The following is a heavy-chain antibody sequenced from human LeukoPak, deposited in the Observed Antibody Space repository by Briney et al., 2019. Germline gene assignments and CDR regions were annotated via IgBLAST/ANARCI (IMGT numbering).Heavy chain of an antibody. CDR3: ARCLGIAARHCAFDI. CDR2: IYYSGST. CDR1: GGSISSYY. V-gene: IGHV4-59*08. Sequence: SETLSLTCTVSGGSISSYYWSWIRQPPGKGLEWIGYIYYSGSTNYNPSLKSRVTISVDTSKNQFSLKLSSVTAADTAVYYCARCLGIAARHCAFDIWGQGTMVTVSS. D-gene: IGHD6-6*01. J-gene: IGHJ3*02.